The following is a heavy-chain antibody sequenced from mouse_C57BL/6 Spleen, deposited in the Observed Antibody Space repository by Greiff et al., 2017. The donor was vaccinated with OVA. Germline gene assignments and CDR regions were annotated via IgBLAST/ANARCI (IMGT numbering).Heavy chain of an antibody. CDR1: GYTFTDYY. J-gene: IGHJ2*01. CDR2: INPNNGGT. D-gene: IGHD1-1*01. CDR3: AREDYYGSSYGY. V-gene: IGHV1-26*01. Sequence: VQLKQSGPELVKPGASVKISCKASGYTFTDYYMNWVKQSHGKSLEWIGDINPNNGGTSYNQKFKGKATLTVDKSSSTAYMELRSLTSEDSAVYYCAREDYYGSSYGYWGQGTTLTVSS.